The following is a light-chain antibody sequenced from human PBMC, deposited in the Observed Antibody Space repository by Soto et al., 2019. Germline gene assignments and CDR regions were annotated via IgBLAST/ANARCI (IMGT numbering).Light chain of an antibody. CDR3: QQYNSRPVT. CDR2: GAS. J-gene: IGKJ4*01. CDR1: QSVSSN. V-gene: IGKV3-15*01. Sequence: EIVMTQSPATLSVSPGQRDTFSCRASQSVSSNLAWYQQKPGQAPRLLIYGASIRATRIPASFSGSGSGTEFTLTIDSLQSEDFAIYYCQQYNSRPVTFGGGTKVDI.